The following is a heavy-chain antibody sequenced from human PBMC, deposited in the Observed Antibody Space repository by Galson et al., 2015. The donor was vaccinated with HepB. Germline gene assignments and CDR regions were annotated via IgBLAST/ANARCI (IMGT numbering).Heavy chain of an antibody. D-gene: IGHD2-2*01. CDR2: ISVYTGDT. J-gene: IGHJ6*02. Sequence: SVKVSCKASGNSFYSYNIVWVRQAPGQGLEWVGWISVYTGDTNSAQKFQGRVTMTTDTSTSTAYMEVRSLRSDDTAVFYCARVGIEADPAVATPAYYYYGMDVWGRGTTVTVSS. CDR3: ARVGIEADPAVATPAYYYYGMDV. V-gene: IGHV1-18*04. CDR1: GNSFYSYN.